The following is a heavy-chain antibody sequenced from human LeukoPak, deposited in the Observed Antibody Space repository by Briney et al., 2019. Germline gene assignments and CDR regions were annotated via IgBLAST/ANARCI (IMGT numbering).Heavy chain of an antibody. Sequence: GDSLKISCKGSGYSFTSYWIAWVRQMPGKGLEWMGIIYAGDSDTKYSPSFQGQVTISADKSISTAYLQWSSLKASDTAMYYCAIRLGDSRNGWYWFDPWGQGTQVTVSS. CDR1: GYSFTSYW. J-gene: IGHJ5*02. D-gene: IGHD6-13*01. CDR3: AIRLGDSRNGWYWFDP. V-gene: IGHV5-51*01. CDR2: IYAGDSDT.